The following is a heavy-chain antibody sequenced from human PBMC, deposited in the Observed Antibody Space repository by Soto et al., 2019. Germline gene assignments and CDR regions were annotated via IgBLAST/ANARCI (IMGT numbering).Heavy chain of an antibody. D-gene: IGHD3-16*02. V-gene: IGHV1-46*03. J-gene: IGHJ4*02. CDR2: INPSGGST. CDR3: ARSIGFGGVIAAPYYFDY. CDR1: GYTFTSYY. Sequence: ASVKVSCKASGYTFTSYYMHWVRQAPGQGLEWMGIINPSGGSTSYAQKFQGRVTMTRDTSTSTVYMELSSLRSEDTTVYYCARSIGFGGVIAAPYYFDYWGQGTLVTVSS.